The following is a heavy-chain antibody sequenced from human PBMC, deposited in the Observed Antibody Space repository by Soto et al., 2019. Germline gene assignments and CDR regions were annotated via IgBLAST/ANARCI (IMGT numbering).Heavy chain of an antibody. CDR1: GGTFSSYA. CDR2: IIPIFGTA. D-gene: IGHD5-18*01. CDR3: ARGYSYGYMEKHDTVEKYYFDY. Sequence: QVQLVQSGAEVKKPGSSVKVSCKASGGTFSSYAISWVRQAPGQGLEWMGGIIPIFGTANYAQKFQGRVTITADETTSTAYMELSSLRSEDTAVYYCARGYSYGYMEKHDTVEKYYFDYWGQGTLVTVSS. J-gene: IGHJ4*02. V-gene: IGHV1-69*01.